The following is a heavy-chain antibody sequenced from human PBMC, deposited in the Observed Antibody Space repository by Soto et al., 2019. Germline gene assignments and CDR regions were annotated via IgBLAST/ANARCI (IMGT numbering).Heavy chain of an antibody. CDR1: GGSISSYY. V-gene: IGHV4-59*01. D-gene: IGHD6-6*01. J-gene: IGHJ6*03. Sequence: PSETLSLTCTVSGGSISSYYWSWIRQPPGKGLEWIGYIYYSGSTNYNPSLKSRVTISVDTSKNQFSLKLGSVTAADTAVYYCARGRYSSSSYYYYYMDVWGKGTTVTVS. CDR3: ARGRYSSSSYYYYYMDV. CDR2: IYYSGST.